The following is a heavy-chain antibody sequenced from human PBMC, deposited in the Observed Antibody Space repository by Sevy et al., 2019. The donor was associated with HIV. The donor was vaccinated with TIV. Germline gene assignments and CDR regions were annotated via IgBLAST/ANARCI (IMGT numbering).Heavy chain of an antibody. CDR2: IYYSGST. CDR1: GGSISSYY. Sequence: SETLSLTCTVSGGSISSYYWSWIRQPPGKGLEWIGYIYYSGSTNYNPSLKSRGTISVDTSKNQFSLKLSSVTAADTAVYYCARGGRGVTTAFDIWGQGTMVTVSS. D-gene: IGHD3-10*01. CDR3: ARGGRGVTTAFDI. V-gene: IGHV4-59*01. J-gene: IGHJ3*02.